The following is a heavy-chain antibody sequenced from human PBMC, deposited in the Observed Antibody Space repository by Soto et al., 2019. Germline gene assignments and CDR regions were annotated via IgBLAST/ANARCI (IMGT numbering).Heavy chain of an antibody. J-gene: IGHJ4*02. CDR3: ARGVSGYYGFDY. V-gene: IGHV3-74*01. D-gene: IGHD5-12*01. CDR2: IKGDETST. CDR1: GFTFSNYW. Sequence: EVQLVESGGGPAQFGGSLRLSCAGSGFTFSNYWVHWVRQVPGKGLVWVSRIKGDETSTGYADSVKGRFTIFRDNVKNTLYLQMNSLRAEDTAVSYCARGVSGYYGFDYWGQGTLVTVSS.